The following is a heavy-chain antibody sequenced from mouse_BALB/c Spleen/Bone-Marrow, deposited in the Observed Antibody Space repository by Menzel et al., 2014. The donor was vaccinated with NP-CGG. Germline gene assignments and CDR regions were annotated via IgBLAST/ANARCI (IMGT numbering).Heavy chain of an antibody. J-gene: IGHJ2*01. CDR3: ARGGISVDY. CDR2: IYPGDGDT. CDR1: GYAFSVYW. V-gene: IGHV1-80*01. Sequence: QVQLQQSGAELVRPGSSVKISCKASGYAFSVYWMNWVKQRPGQGLEWIGQIYPGDGDTNYNGKFKGRATLTADKSSNTAYMQLSGLTSEDSAAYFCARGGISVDYWGQGTTLTVSS.